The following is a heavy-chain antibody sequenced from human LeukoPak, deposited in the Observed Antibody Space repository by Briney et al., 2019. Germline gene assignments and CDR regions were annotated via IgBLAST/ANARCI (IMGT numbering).Heavy chain of an antibody. CDR2: MNPNSGNT. V-gene: IGHV1-8*01. D-gene: IGHD6-13*01. CDR3: ARGAAAAGTWDPNDYYYYYYMDV. CDR1: GYTFTSYD. J-gene: IGHJ6*03. Sequence: ASVKVSCKASGYTFTSYDINWVRQATGQGLEWMGWMNPNSGNTGYAQKFQGRVTMTRNTSISTAYMELSSLRSGDTAVYYCARGAAAAGTWDPNDYYYYYYMDVRGKGTTVTVSS.